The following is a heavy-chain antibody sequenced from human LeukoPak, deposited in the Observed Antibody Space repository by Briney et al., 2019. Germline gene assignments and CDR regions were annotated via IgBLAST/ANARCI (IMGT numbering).Heavy chain of an antibody. D-gene: IGHD3-16*02. V-gene: IGHV4-39*07. CDR3: ARRKYDYVWGSYRYDYYYYYYMDV. CDR1: GGSISSSSYY. J-gene: IGHJ6*03. Sequence: SETLSLTCTVSGGSISSSSYYWGWIRQPPGKGLEWIGSIYYSGSTYYNPSLKSRVTISVDTSKNQFSLKLSSVTAADTAVYYCARRKYDYVWGSYRYDYYYYYYMDVWGKGTTVTISS. CDR2: IYYSGST.